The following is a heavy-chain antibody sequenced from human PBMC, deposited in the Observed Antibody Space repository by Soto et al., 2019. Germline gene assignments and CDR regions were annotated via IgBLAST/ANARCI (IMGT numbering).Heavy chain of an antibody. V-gene: IGHV4-4*07. Sequence: SETLSLTCTVSDDFISSYYWNWIRQPAGKGLEWIGRVSTNGATNYNPSLESRVTMSVDTSKNQFSLKLTSVTAADTAVYFCARADYEILTGSYAMDVWGQGNTVTVSS. CDR1: DDFISSYY. D-gene: IGHD3-9*01. CDR3: ARADYEILTGSYAMDV. J-gene: IGHJ6*02. CDR2: VSTNGAT.